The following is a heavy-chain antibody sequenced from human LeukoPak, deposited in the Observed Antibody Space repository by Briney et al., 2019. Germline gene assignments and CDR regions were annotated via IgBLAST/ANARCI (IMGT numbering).Heavy chain of an antibody. CDR2: IDPNNGGT. CDR3: ASLSGYSSGWYPGY. J-gene: IGHJ4*02. CDR1: GYTFTDYY. Sequence: ASVKVSCKASGYTFTDYYIYWVRQAPGQGLEWMGWIDPNNGGTDYAQKFQGRVTMTRDTSISTAYMELSRLRSDDTAVYYCASLSGYSSGWYPGYWGQGTLVIVSS. D-gene: IGHD6-19*01. V-gene: IGHV1-2*02.